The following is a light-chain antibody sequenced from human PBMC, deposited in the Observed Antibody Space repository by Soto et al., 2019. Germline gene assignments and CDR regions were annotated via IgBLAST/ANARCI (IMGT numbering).Light chain of an antibody. CDR2: NNN. J-gene: IGLJ1*01. CDR3: QSYDSSLRAYV. CDR1: SSNLGAGYG. Sequence: QLVLTQPPSVSGAPGQGVTISCSGTSSNLGAGYGVHWYQQLPGTVPKLLIYNNNNRPSGVPDRFSGSKSGTSASLAITGFQTEDEADYYCQSYDSSLRAYVFGAGTKLTVL. V-gene: IGLV1-40*01.